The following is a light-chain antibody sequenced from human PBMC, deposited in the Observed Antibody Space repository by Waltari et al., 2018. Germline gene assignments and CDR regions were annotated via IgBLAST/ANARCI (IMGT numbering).Light chain of an antibody. V-gene: IGKV1-33*01. CDR2: DAS. CDR3: QQSDGLPRT. Sequence: DIQMTQFPSSLSASVGDRVTIACHASQDITNYLNWYQQTIGRAPKLLIYDASNLETGVSSRFSGSGSGTNFTFVISSLQPEDIATYYCQQSDGLPRTFGQGTRLEIK. J-gene: IGKJ2*01. CDR1: QDITNY.